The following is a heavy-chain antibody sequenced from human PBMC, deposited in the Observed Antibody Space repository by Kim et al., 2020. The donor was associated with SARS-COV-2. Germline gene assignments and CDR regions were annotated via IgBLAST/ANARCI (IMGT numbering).Heavy chain of an antibody. CDR1: GFTFSSYA. CDR2: ISGSGGST. Sequence: GGSLRLSCAASGFTFSSYAMSWVRQAPGKGLEWVSAISGSGGSTYYADSVKGRFTISRDNSKNTLYLQMNSLRAEDTAVYYCAKDQQHSSWHQAKDFWGQGTLVTVSS. J-gene: IGHJ4*02. V-gene: IGHV3-23*01. D-gene: IGHD6-13*01. CDR3: AKDQQHSSWHQAKDF.